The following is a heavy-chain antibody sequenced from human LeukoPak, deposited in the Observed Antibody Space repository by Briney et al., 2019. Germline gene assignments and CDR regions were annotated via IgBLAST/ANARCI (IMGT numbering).Heavy chain of an antibody. CDR2: IIPIFGTA. D-gene: IGHD1-26*01. CDR1: GGTFSSYA. Sequence: SVKVSCKASGGTFSSYAISWVRQAPGQGLELMGGIIPIFGTANYGQKFQGRVTITTDESTSTAYMELSSLRSEDTAVYYCARSLVGATHSTLDYWGQGTLVTVSS. CDR3: ARSLVGATHSTLDY. J-gene: IGHJ4*02. V-gene: IGHV1-69*05.